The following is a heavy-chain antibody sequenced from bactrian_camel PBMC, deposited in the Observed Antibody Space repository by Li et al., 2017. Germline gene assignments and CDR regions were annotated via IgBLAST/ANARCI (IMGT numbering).Heavy chain of an antibody. V-gene: IGHV3S1*01. D-gene: IGHD2*01. Sequence: VQLVESGGGSVQPGGSLRLSCTGSGYTDSTYCLGWFRKAPGKAREGVAVIYTSSGSTDYADSVKGRFTISRDNTNNTLYLQMNSLKPEDTAMYYCAATNYRCYSDSPLSRRYNYWGQGTQVTVS. CDR2: IYTSSGST. J-gene: IGHJ4*01. CDR1: GYTDSTYC. CDR3: AATNYRCYSDSPLSRRYNY.